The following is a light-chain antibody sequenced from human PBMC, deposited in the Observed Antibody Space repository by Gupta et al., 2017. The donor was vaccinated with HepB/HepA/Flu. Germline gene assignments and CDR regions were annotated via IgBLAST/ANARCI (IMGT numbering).Light chain of an antibody. Sequence: DIQMTQSPSSMSASVGDRFTITCRASQSINNFLHWYQQKLGNPPKLLIYDASSVKRGVPSRFSGSGSGTDFTLTISSLQPEDFANYYCQHGYNTPRTVGQGTKVEIK. CDR3: QHGYNTPRT. CDR2: DAS. CDR1: QSINNF. J-gene: IGKJ1*01. V-gene: IGKV1-39*01.